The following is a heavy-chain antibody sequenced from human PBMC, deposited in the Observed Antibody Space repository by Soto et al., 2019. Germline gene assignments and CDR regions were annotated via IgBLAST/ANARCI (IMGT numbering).Heavy chain of an antibody. V-gene: IGHV3-48*02. J-gene: IGHJ4*02. D-gene: IGHD3-9*01. Sequence: GGSLSLSCAASGFTFSSNSMNWVRQAPGKGLEWVAYIDSRGGTIYYADSVKGRFTISRDNAKNSLYLQMNSLRDEDTAAYYCAREVLTAGYWGQGTLVTVSS. CDR2: IDSRGGTI. CDR3: AREVLTAGY. CDR1: GFTFSSNS.